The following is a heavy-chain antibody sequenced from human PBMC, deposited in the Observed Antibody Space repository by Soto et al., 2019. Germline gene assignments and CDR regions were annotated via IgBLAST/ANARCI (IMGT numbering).Heavy chain of an antibody. CDR3: ARAYLAGDGDY. J-gene: IGHJ4*02. V-gene: IGHV4-30-2*06. Sequence: QLQLQESGSRLVKPSETLSLTCAVSGGSMSSGSRSWNWIRQSPGKGLEWIGYIYYSGTTYYNPSLKRRVTISVNTYKNQFSLKLTSVSAADTGVYYCARAYLAGDGDYWGQGILVTVSS. D-gene: IGHD6-19*01. CDR1: GGSMSSGSRS. CDR2: IYYSGTT.